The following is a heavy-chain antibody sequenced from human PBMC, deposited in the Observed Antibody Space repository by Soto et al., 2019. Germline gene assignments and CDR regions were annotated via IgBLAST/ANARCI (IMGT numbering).Heavy chain of an antibody. CDR1: GFSIKTYA. V-gene: IGHV3-23*01. CDR2: ISGSGASI. CDR3: ANDQVEYCSAFSCFVAFDY. Sequence: EVQLLESGGGLVQPGGSLRLSCAASGFSIKTYAMNWVRQAPGKGLEWVSVISGSGASIYYADSVKGRFSISRDYSKNTVHLQMNSLRPEDTAVYYCANDQVEYCSAFSCFVAFDYWGQGTLVTVSS. J-gene: IGHJ4*02. D-gene: IGHD2-15*01.